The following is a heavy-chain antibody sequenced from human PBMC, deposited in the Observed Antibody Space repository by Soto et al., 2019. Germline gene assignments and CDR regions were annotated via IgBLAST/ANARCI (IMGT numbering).Heavy chain of an antibody. CDR1: VGSISSYY. J-gene: IGHJ4*02. CDR3: ARVSWGWWSLDY. CDR2: IYTSGST. Sequence: SETLSLTCTVSVGSISSYYWIWIRQPAGKGLEWIGRIYTSGSTNYNPSLKSRVTMSVDTSKNQFSLKLSSVTAADTAVYYCARVSWGWWSLDYWGQGTLVTVSS. V-gene: IGHV4-4*07. D-gene: IGHD2-15*01.